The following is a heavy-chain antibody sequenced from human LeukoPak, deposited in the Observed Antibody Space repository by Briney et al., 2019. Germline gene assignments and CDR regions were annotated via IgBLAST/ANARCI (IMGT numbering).Heavy chain of an antibody. V-gene: IGHV3-48*02. J-gene: IGHJ4*02. CDR2: ISTSSTI. CDR1: GFTFSSYS. Sequence: GSLRLSCAASGFTFSSYSMNWVRQAPGKGLEWVSYISTSSTIYYADSVRGRFTISGDNAKNSLYLQMNSLRDEDTAVYYCARRSPSDYWGQGTLVTVSS. CDR3: ARRSPSDY.